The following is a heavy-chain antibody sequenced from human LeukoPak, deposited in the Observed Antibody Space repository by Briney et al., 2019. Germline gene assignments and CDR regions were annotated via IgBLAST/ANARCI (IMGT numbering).Heavy chain of an antibody. J-gene: IGHJ4*02. V-gene: IGHV3-30*18. Sequence: PGGSLRLSCAASGFTFSSYGMHWVRQAPGKGLEWVAVISYDGSNKYYADSVKGRFTISRDNSKNTLYLQMNSLRAEDTAVYYCAKDEYPRDSPLGYWGQGTLVTVSS. CDR1: GFTFSSYG. CDR3: AKDEYPRDSPLGY. D-gene: IGHD6-6*01. CDR2: ISYDGSNK.